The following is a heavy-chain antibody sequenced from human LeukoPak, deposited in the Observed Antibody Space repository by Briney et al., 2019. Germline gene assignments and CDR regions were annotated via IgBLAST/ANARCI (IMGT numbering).Heavy chain of an antibody. J-gene: IGHJ4*02. CDR1: GFTFSSYA. D-gene: IGHD5-18*01. V-gene: IGHV3-23*01. Sequence: GGSLRLSCAASGFTFSSYAMSWVRQAPGKGLEWVSAISGSGGSTYYADSVKGRFTISRDSSKNTLYLQMNSLRAEDTAVYYCAKTSGYSYGFFDYWGQGTLVTVSS. CDR2: ISGSGGST. CDR3: AKTSGYSYGFFDY.